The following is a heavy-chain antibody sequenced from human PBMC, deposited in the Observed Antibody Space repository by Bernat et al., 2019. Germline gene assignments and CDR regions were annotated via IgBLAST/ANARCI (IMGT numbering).Heavy chain of an antibody. Sequence: EVQLVESGGGLVQPGGSLRLSCAASGFTVSSNYMSWVRQAPGKGLEWVSVIYSGGSTYYADSVKGRFTISRHNSKNTLYLQMNSLRAEDTAVYYCARVSRSVAAPSTYGMDVWGQGTTVTVSS. CDR3: ARVSRSVAAPSTYGMDV. CDR1: GFTVSSNY. D-gene: IGHD6-13*01. CDR2: IYSGGST. J-gene: IGHJ6*02. V-gene: IGHV3-53*04.